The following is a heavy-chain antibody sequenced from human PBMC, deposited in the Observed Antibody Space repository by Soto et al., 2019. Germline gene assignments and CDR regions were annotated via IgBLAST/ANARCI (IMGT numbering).Heavy chain of an antibody. V-gene: IGHV1-3*01. CDR2: INAGNGNR. D-gene: IGHD3-16*02. CDR1: GYTFTNCA. CDR3: ASSGMIPLGGVMVPNYYYSTDMAV. Sequence: QVQLMQPGAEVKKPGASVKVSCKASGYTFTNCAIHWVRQAPGQSLEWMGWINAGNGNRKYSQKFQRRVTITRDTSATTAYMELSSLRSEETAVYYCASSGMIPLGGVMVPNYYYSTDMAVWGKGTTVTVSS. J-gene: IGHJ6*03.